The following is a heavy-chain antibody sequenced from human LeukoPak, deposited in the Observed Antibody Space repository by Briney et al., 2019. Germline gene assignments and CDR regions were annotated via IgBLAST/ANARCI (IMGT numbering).Heavy chain of an antibody. Sequence: GGSLRLSCAASGFTFSSYGMHWVRQAPGKGLEWVAVIWYDGSNKYSADSVKGRLTISRDNSKNTLYLQMNSLRAEDTAVYYCARGAGWVVVPAAYFDYWGQGTLVTVSS. J-gene: IGHJ4*02. CDR1: GFTFSSYG. CDR3: ARGAGWVVVPAAYFDY. CDR2: IWYDGSNK. D-gene: IGHD2-2*01. V-gene: IGHV3-33*01.